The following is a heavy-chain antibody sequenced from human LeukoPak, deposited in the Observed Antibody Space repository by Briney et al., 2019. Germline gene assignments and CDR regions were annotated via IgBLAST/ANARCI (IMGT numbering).Heavy chain of an antibody. V-gene: IGHV3-23*01. CDR2: IPGSGGAT. J-gene: IGHJ6*02. CDR3: ARARPWDSSRSYYFGMDV. CDR1: GFTFSSYA. D-gene: IGHD3-22*01. Sequence: GGSLRLSCEASGFTFSSYAIRWVRQAPGTGLEWVSSIPGSGGATYYADSVRGRFSISRDSSKNTVYLQMNSLRDEDTAVYYCARARPWDSSRSYYFGMDVWGHGPRSPSP.